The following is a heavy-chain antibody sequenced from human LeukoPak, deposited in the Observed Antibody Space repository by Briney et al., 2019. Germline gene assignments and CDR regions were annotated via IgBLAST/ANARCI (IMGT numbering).Heavy chain of an antibody. Sequence: ASVKVSCKASGYTFTGYYMHWVRQAPGQGLEWMGWINPNSGGTNYAQKFQGRVTMTRDTSISTAYMELSRLGSDDTAVYYCARDQGFCSSTSCSNAYYYYYGMDVWGQGTTVTVSS. CDR1: GYTFTGYY. J-gene: IGHJ6*02. CDR2: INPNSGGT. V-gene: IGHV1-2*02. D-gene: IGHD2-2*01. CDR3: ARDQGFCSSTSCSNAYYYYYGMDV.